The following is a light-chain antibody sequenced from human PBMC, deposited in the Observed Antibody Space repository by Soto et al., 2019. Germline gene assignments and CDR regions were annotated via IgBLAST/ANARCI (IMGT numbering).Light chain of an antibody. V-gene: IGLV2-23*02. Sequence: QSVLTQPASVSGSPGQSITISCTGTSSDVGTYNLVSWYQQHPGEAPKVIIYDVNKRPSGVPDRLSGSKSGNTAFLTISGLQAEDESDYYCCSYTGSYTWVFGGGTKLTVL. CDR3: CSYTGSYTWV. J-gene: IGLJ3*02. CDR2: DVN. CDR1: SSDVGTYNL.